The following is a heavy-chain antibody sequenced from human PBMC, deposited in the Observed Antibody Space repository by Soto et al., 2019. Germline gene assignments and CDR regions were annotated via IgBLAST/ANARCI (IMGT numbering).Heavy chain of an antibody. J-gene: IGHJ6*02. Sequence: GAXVNVSSKSSVRTFSSYAISWVRQAPGQGLEWMGGIIPIFGTANYAQKFQGRVTITADESTSTAYMELSSLRSEDTAVYYCARALDSSGWYEGLSILWGQGTKVTVYS. D-gene: IGHD6-19*01. CDR1: VRTFSSYA. V-gene: IGHV1-69*13. CDR2: IIPIFGTA. CDR3: ARALDSSGWYEGLSIL.